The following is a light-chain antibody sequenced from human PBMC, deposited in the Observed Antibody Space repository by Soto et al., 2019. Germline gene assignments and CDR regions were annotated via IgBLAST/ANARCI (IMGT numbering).Light chain of an antibody. CDR2: EGY. Sequence: QSALTQPASVSGSPGQSITISCTGTSSDVGSYNLVSWYQQHPGKAPKVIIYEGYKRPSGVSDRFSGSKSGNTASLTISGLQAEDEADYYCSSYAGITTVLFGGGTKLTVL. J-gene: IGLJ2*01. CDR1: SSDVGSYNL. CDR3: SSYAGITTVL. V-gene: IGLV2-23*01.